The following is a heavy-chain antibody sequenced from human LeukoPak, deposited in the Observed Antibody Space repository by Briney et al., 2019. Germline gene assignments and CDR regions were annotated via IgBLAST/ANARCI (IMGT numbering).Heavy chain of an antibody. CDR3: ARVGDHFHWYLDL. V-gene: IGHV3-53*01. CDR1: GFSVSLNY. D-gene: IGHD3-3*02. CDR2: LYSGSGT. Sequence: TGGSLTLSCAASGFSVSLNYMNWVRQAPGKGLEWVSILYSGSGTYYADSVKGRFTISRDSSKNMLFLHMNSLRAEDTAVYYCARVGDHFHWYLDLWGRGTLVTVSS. J-gene: IGHJ2*01.